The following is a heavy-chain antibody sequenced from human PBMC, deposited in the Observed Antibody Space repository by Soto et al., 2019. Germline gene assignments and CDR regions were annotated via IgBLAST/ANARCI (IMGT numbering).Heavy chain of an antibody. CDR3: VRSSPGITTDSFDI. V-gene: IGHV5-10-1*01. CDR1: GYSFTSYW. D-gene: IGHD3-10*01. CDR2: IDPSGSYT. Sequence: PGESLKISCKGSGYSFTSYWITWLRQMPGKGLEWMGRIDPSGSYTNYSPSFRGHVTISADMSISTAYLQWSSLKASDTAMYYCVRSSPGITTDSFDIWGQGTMVTVS. J-gene: IGHJ3*02.